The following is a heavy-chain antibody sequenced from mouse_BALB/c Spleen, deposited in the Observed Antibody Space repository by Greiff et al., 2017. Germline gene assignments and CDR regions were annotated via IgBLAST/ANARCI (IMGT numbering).Heavy chain of an antibody. V-gene: IGHV10-1*02. J-gene: IGHJ3*01. CDR2: IRSKSNNYAT. CDR3: VREGLPAWFAY. CDR1: GFTFNTYA. D-gene: IGHD2-4*01. Sequence: EVMLVESGGGLVQPKGSLKLSCAASGFTFNTYAMNWVRQAPGKGLEWVARIRSKSNNYATYYADSVKDRFTISRDDSQSMLYLQMNNLKTEDTAMYYCVREGLPAWFAYWGQGTLVTVSA.